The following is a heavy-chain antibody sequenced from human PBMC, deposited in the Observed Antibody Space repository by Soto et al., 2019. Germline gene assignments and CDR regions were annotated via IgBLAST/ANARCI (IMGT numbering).Heavy chain of an antibody. CDR3: ATQYSSSWYGDYYYYMDV. V-gene: IGHV4-4*02. CDR1: SGSISSSNW. D-gene: IGHD6-13*01. J-gene: IGHJ6*03. CDR2: IYHSGST. Sequence: SETLSLTCAVSSGSISSSNWWSWVRQPPGKGLEWIGEIYHSGSTNYNPSLKSRVTISVDKSKNQFSLKLSSVTAADTAVYYCATQYSSSWYGDYYYYMDVWGKGTTVT.